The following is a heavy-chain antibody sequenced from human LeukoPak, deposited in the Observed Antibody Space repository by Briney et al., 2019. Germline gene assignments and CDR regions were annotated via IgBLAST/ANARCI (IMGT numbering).Heavy chain of an antibody. CDR1: GGSISSSSYY. V-gene: IGHV4-39*07. Sequence: SETLSLTCTVSGGSISSSSYYWGWGRQPPGKGLEWIGGIYYSGTSYYNPSLKTRVTISVDTSKNQFSLKLSSVTAADTAVYYCARGFYDGSLNWFDPWGQGTLVTVSS. J-gene: IGHJ5*02. CDR2: IYYSGTS. CDR3: ARGFYDGSLNWFDP. D-gene: IGHD3-22*01.